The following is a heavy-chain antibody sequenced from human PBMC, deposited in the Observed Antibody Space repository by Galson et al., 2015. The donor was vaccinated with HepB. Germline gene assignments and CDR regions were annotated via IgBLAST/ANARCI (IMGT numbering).Heavy chain of an antibody. D-gene: IGHD3-22*01. V-gene: IGHV2-70*04. Sequence: PALVKPTQTLTLTCTFSGFSLSTSGMRVSWIRQPPGKALEWLVRIDWDDDKFYSTSLKTRLTTSKDTSKNQVVLTMTNMDPVDTATYYCARSTYYYDSSGYRRIDAFDIWGQGTMVTVSS. CDR1: GFSLSTSGMR. J-gene: IGHJ3*02. CDR2: IDWDDDK. CDR3: ARSTYYYDSSGYRRIDAFDI.